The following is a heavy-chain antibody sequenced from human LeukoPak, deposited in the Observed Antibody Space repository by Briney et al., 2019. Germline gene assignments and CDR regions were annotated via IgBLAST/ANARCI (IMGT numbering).Heavy chain of an antibody. Sequence: GGSLRLSCAASGFTFSSYSMNWVRQAPGKGLEWVSSISSSSSYIYYPDSVKGRFTISRDNAKNSLYLQMNSLRAEDTAVYYCASSMITFGGDDAFDIWGQGTMVTVSS. D-gene: IGHD3-16*01. CDR1: GFTFSSYS. J-gene: IGHJ3*02. CDR2: ISSSSSYI. CDR3: ASSMITFGGDDAFDI. V-gene: IGHV3-21*01.